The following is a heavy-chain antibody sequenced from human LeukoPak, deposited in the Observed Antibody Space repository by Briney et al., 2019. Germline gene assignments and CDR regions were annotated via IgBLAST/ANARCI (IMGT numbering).Heavy chain of an antibody. CDR3: ARDRYYSFDY. V-gene: IGHV3-48*02. CDR2: ISSSSTI. Sequence: GGSLRLSCAASGFTFSSYTMNWVRQAPGKGLEWVSYISSSSTIYYADSVRGRFTISRDNAKNSLYLQMNSLRDEDTAVYYCARDRYYSFDYWGQGTLVTVSS. J-gene: IGHJ4*02. CDR1: GFTFSSYT. D-gene: IGHD1-1*01.